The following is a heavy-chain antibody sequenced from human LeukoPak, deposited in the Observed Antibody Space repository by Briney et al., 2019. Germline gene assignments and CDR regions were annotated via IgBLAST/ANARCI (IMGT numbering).Heavy chain of an antibody. Sequence: PGGSLRLSCAASGFTFSRYGMHWVRQAPGKGLEWVAFIRFDGSNKYYGDSVKGRFTVSRDNSKNTLYLQTNSLRAEDTAVFSCAKEGYDSSGYCFDYWGQGTQVNVCS. D-gene: IGHD3-22*01. CDR3: AKEGYDSSGYCFDY. J-gene: IGHJ4*02. CDR1: GFTFSRYG. CDR2: IRFDGSNK. V-gene: IGHV3-30*02.